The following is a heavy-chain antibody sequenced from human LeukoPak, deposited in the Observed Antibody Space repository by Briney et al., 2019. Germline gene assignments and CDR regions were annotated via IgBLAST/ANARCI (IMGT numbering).Heavy chain of an antibody. J-gene: IGHJ6*02. Sequence: AGGSLRLSCAASGFNLSSYEMNWVRQAPGKGLEWVSYISSSGSIIYYADSVKGRFTISGDNAKNSLHLQMNSLRAEDTAVYYCVLSWSYDMDVWGQGTTVTVSS. CDR2: ISSSGSII. D-gene: IGHD2-15*01. V-gene: IGHV3-48*03. CDR1: GFNLSSYE. CDR3: VLSWSYDMDV.